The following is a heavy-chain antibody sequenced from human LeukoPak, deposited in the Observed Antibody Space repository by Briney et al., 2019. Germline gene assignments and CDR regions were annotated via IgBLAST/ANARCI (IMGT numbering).Heavy chain of an antibody. Sequence: GGSLRLSCAASGFIFSRYWMTRVRQAPGKGLEWVAYIKQDGREKYYVDSVRGRFTISRDNAHSSLYLQVNSLRPEDTAVYYCARVGGDYYFDYWGQGILITVSS. V-gene: IGHV3-7*04. J-gene: IGHJ4*02. CDR1: GFIFSRYW. D-gene: IGHD1-26*01. CDR2: IKQDGREK. CDR3: ARVGGDYYFDY.